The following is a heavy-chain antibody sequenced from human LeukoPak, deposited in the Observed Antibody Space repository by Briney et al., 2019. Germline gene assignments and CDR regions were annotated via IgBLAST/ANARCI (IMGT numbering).Heavy chain of an antibody. Sequence: SETLSLTCTVSGGSISSYYWSWIRQPPGKGLEWIGYIYYSGSTNYNPSLKSRVTISVDTSKNQFSLKLSSVTAANTAVYYCARSRRLTFGGVIVLAYFDYWGQGTLVTVSS. D-gene: IGHD3-16*02. V-gene: IGHV4-59*08. CDR3: ARSRRLTFGGVIVLAYFDY. CDR2: IYYSGST. J-gene: IGHJ4*02. CDR1: GGSISSYY.